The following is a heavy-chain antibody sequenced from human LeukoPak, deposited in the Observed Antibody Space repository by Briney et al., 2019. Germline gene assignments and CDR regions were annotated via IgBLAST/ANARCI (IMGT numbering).Heavy chain of an antibody. D-gene: IGHD2-15*01. V-gene: IGHV1-18*01. CDR1: GYTFTSYG. CDR2: ISAYNGNT. CDR3: AREVHGSYCSGGSCYSSYWFDP. Sequence: GASVKVSCKASGYTFTSYGISWVRQAPGQGLEWMGWISAYNGNTNYAQKLQGRVTMTTDTSTSTDYMEMRSLRSDDTAVYYCAREVHGSYCSGGSCYSSYWFDPWGQGTLVTVSS. J-gene: IGHJ5*02.